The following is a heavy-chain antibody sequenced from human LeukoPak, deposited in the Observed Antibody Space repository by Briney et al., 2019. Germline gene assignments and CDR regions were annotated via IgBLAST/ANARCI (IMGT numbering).Heavy chain of an antibody. CDR3: ARDLRYYDSSGYSYWFDP. J-gene: IGHJ5*02. D-gene: IGHD3-22*01. Sequence: GASVKVSCKASGYTFTGYYMHWVRQAPGQGLEWMGRINPNSGGTNYAQKFQGRVTMTRDTSISTAYMELSRLRSDDTAVYYCARDLRYYDSSGYSYWFDPWGQGTLVTVSS. V-gene: IGHV1-2*06. CDR1: GYTFTGYY. CDR2: INPNSGGT.